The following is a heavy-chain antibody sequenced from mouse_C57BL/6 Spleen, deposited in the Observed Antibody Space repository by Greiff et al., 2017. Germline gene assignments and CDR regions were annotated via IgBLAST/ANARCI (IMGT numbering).Heavy chain of an antibody. Sequence: EVKLMESGGDLVKPGGSLKLSCAASGFTFSSYGMSWVRQTPDKRLEWVATISSGGSYIYYPDSVKGRFTISRDNAKNTLYLQISSLKSEDTAMYYCARQGFAYWGQGTLVTVSA. CDR2: ISSGGSYI. CDR3: ARQGFAY. CDR1: GFTFSSYG. J-gene: IGHJ3*01. V-gene: IGHV5-6*01.